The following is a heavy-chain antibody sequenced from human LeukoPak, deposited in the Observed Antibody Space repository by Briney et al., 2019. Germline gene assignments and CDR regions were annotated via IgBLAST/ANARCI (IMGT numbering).Heavy chain of an antibody. D-gene: IGHD1-26*01. CDR2: ISSSSSYI. CDR3: ARDYFGSPSALDY. V-gene: IGHV3-21*04. Sequence: GGSLRLSCAASGFTFSSYTMNWVRQAPGRGLEWVSSISSSSSYIYYADSVKGRFTISRDNAKNSLYLQMNSLRAEDTALYYCARDYFGSPSALDYWGQGTLVTVSS. J-gene: IGHJ4*02. CDR1: GFTFSSYT.